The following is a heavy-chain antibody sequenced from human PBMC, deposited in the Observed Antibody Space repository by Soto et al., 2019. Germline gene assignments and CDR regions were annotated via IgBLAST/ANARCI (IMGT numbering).Heavy chain of an antibody. CDR1: GFTFSSYA. D-gene: IGHD2-2*01. CDR2: ISGSGGST. J-gene: IGHJ4*02. Sequence: EVQLLESGGGLVQPGGSLRLSCAASGFTFSSYAMSWVRQAPGKGLEWVSAISGSGGSTYYADSVKGRFTISRDNSKNTLYLQMNSLRAEDTAVYYCAKSGSIALGYCSSTSCQYHFDYWGQGTLVTVSS. CDR3: AKSGSIALGYCSSTSCQYHFDY. V-gene: IGHV3-23*01.